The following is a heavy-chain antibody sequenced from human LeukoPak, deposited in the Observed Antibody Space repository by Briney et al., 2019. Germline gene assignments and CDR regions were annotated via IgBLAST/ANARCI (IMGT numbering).Heavy chain of an antibody. J-gene: IGHJ4*02. D-gene: IGHD1-26*01. CDR2: IHYSGTT. Sequence: SETLSLTCAVSGGSISTTNWWSWIRQPPGKGLEWIGEIHYSGTTSYNPSLRSRVTTSVDKSKNQFSLKLTSVTAADTAVYYCARGEDSGSRWYFDSWGQGTLVTVSS. CDR3: ARGEDSGSRWYFDS. CDR1: GGSISTTNW. V-gene: IGHV4-4*02.